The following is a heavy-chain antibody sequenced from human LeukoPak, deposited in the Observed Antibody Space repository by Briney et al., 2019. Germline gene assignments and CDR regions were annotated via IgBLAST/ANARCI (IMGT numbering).Heavy chain of an antibody. D-gene: IGHD4-17*01. CDR2: IYPGDSDT. Sequence: GESLKISCKGSGYSFTSYWIGWVRQMPGKGLEWMGIIYPGDSDTRYSPSFQGQVTISADKSISTAYLQWSSLKASDTAMYYCARLHDYGAYYYYYGMDVWGQGTTVTVSS. CDR1: GYSFTSYW. J-gene: IGHJ6*02. CDR3: ARLHDYGAYYYYYGMDV. V-gene: IGHV5-51*01.